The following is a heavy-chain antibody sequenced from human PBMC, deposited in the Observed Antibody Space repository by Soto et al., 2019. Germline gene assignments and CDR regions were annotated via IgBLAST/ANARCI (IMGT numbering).Heavy chain of an antibody. Sequence: QVQLQESGPGLVKPSQTLSLTCTVSGGSINSGDYYWSWIRQPPGTGPEWIGYLYYSGSTYYNPSHKGRVTISGDPSKNQCSLTRSSVTAADTAVYYCAMYSSSYLTYNWFDPWGQGALVTVT. V-gene: IGHV4-30-4*01. CDR3: AMYSSSYLTYNWFDP. CDR1: GGSINSGDYY. CDR2: LYYSGST. D-gene: IGHD6-6*01. J-gene: IGHJ5*02.